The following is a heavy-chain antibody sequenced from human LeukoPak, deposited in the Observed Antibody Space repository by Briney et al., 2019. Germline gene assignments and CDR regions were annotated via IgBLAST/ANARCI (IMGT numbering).Heavy chain of an antibody. D-gene: IGHD2-15*01. Sequence: PGGSLRLSCAASGFTFCSYSMNWVLQAPGKGLEWVSSISSSSSYIYYADSVKGRFTISRDNAKNSLYLRMNSLRAEDTAVYYCARDGVYCSGGSCFDLVDYWGQGTLVTVSS. V-gene: IGHV3-21*01. CDR2: ISSSSSYI. CDR3: ARDGVYCSGGSCFDLVDY. J-gene: IGHJ4*02. CDR1: GFTFCSYS.